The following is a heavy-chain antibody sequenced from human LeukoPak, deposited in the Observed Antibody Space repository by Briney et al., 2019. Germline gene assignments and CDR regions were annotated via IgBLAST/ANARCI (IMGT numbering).Heavy chain of an antibody. CDR2: ISSSGSTI. CDR3: AREGTDSSSWYPYYYYYYGMDV. V-gene: IGHV3-11*01. D-gene: IGHD6-13*01. J-gene: IGHJ6*02. Sequence: GGSLRLSCAASGFTFSDYYMSWIRQAPGKGLEWVSYISSSGSTIYYADSVKGRFTFSRDNAKNSLYLQMNSLRAEDTAVYYCAREGTDSSSWYPYYYYYYGMDVWGQGTTVTVSS. CDR1: GFTFSDYY.